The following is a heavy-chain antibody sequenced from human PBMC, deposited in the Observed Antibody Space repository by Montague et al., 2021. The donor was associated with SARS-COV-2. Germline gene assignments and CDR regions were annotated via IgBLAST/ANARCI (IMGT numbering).Heavy chain of an antibody. D-gene: IGHD3-22*01. CDR1: GGSISPYY. CDR3: ARGPKMGGSGYYYN. V-gene: IGHV4-59*12. CDR2: TSYSGST. J-gene: IGHJ1*01. Sequence: SETLSLTCTVSGGSISPYYWSWIRQSPGKGLECIGYTSYSGSTDYNPSLKSRVTISIDTSKNQFSLKLISVTAADTAVYYCARGPKMGGSGYYYNWGQGILVTVSS.